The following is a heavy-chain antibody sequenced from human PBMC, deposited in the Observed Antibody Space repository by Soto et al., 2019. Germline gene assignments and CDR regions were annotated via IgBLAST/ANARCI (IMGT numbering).Heavy chain of an antibody. Sequence: EVQLLESGGGLVQPGESLRLSCAVSGFIFGNYMMTWVRQAPGKGLEWVSTISESGDSTYYADSVKGRFTTSRDSSKNTLYLQMDSLGAEDTAVYYCAPHVYCSGGSCHYDAFDIRGQGTMVTVSS. J-gene: IGHJ3*02. CDR2: ISESGDST. V-gene: IGHV3-23*01. CDR1: GFIFGNYM. D-gene: IGHD2-15*01. CDR3: APHVYCSGGSCHYDAFDI.